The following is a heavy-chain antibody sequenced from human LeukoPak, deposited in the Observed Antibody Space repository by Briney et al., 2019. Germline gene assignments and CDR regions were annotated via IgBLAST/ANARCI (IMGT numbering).Heavy chain of an antibody. D-gene: IGHD6-13*01. J-gene: IGHJ4*02. CDR1: GFTFSSYS. CDR2: ISSSSSYI. CDR3: ARVEQLVLNY. Sequence: GGSLRLSCAASGFTFSSYSMNWVRQAPGKGLEWASSISSSSSYIYYADSVKGRFTISRDNAKNSLYLQMNSLGAEDTAVYYCARVEQLVLNYWGQGTLVTVSS. V-gene: IGHV3-21*01.